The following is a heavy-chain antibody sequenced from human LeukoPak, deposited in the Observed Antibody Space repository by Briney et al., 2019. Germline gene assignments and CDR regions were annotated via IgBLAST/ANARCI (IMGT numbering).Heavy chain of an antibody. J-gene: IGHJ4*02. CDR1: GFTFAKYW. D-gene: IGHD3-3*01. CDR2: IKLDGSEK. CDR3: ARDQYDTWSRRGKFDS. Sequence: PGGSLRLSCVASGFTFAKYWMSWVRQAPGKGLEWVANIKLDGSEKNYVDSVKGRFTISKDNAKNSLYLQMNSLRAEDTAVFYCARDQYDTWSRRGKFDSWGQGTLVNVSS. V-gene: IGHV3-7*03.